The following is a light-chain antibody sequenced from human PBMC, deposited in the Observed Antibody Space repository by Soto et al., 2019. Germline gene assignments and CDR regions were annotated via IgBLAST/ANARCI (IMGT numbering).Light chain of an antibody. CDR3: SSYADSNDLV. Sequence: SVLTQPPSASGSRGQSVTISCTGTSSDVGRYNYVSWYQQHPGKAPKLIIYEVTKRPSGVPDRFSGSKSGNTASLTVSGLQADDEADYYCSSYADSNDLVFGAGNKVTVL. J-gene: IGLJ1*01. V-gene: IGLV2-8*01. CDR2: EVT. CDR1: SSDVGRYNY.